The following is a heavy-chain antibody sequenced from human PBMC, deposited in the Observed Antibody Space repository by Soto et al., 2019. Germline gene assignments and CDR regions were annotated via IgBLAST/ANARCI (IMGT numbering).Heavy chain of an antibody. Sequence: QVQLVQSGAEVKKPGASVKVSCKASGYTFIAYYMHWVRQAPGQGPEWMGWINPKSGGTKYAQKFQGLVTMTRDTPINTVYMELSRLRSDDTAVYYCARGHLNDYAWGTLSRKFDPWGQGTLVTVSA. CDR3: ARGHLNDYAWGTLSRKFDP. J-gene: IGHJ5*02. CDR2: INPKSGGT. D-gene: IGHD3-16*01. CDR1: GYTFIAYY. V-gene: IGHV1-2*04.